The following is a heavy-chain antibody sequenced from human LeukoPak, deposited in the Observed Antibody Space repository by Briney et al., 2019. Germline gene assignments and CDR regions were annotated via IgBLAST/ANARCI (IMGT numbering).Heavy chain of an antibody. J-gene: IGHJ5*02. CDR2: IYYSGST. CDR3: ARENDFLSWFDP. Sequence: KPSETLSLTCTVCGGSISSYYWSWIRQPPGKGLEWIGYIYYSGSTNYNPSLKSRVTISVDTSKNQFSLKLSSVTAADTAVYYCARENDFLSWFDPWGQGTLVTVSS. V-gene: IGHV4-59*01. CDR1: GGSISSYY. D-gene: IGHD3-3*01.